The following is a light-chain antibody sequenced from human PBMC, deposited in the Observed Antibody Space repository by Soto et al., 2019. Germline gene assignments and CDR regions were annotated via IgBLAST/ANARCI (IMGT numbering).Light chain of an antibody. CDR1: QSVGSN. V-gene: IGKV3-15*01. Sequence: DIVMTQSPATLSVSPGEGATLSCRASQSVGSNLAWYQQKPAQAPRLLIYGVSTRATGTPARFSGSGSGTEFTFTISSVQSEDFAVYYCQQYNNWLQTFGQGTKVEIK. CDR2: GVS. CDR3: QQYNNWLQT. J-gene: IGKJ1*01.